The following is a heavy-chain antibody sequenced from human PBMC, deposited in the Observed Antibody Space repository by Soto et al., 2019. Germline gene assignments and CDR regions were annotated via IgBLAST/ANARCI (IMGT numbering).Heavy chain of an antibody. CDR1: GFTFSDYS. CDR3: ASSVHDRPVDS. D-gene: IGHD3-22*01. Sequence: QVQLVESGGGLVKPGGSLRLSCAASGFTFSDYSMSWIRQAPGKGLEWVSYISSSNTYTNYADSVKGRFTVSRDNAKNSLYLQMNSLRAEDTAVYYCASSVHDRPVDSGGQGTLVTVSS. CDR2: ISSSNTYT. J-gene: IGHJ4*02. V-gene: IGHV3-11*06.